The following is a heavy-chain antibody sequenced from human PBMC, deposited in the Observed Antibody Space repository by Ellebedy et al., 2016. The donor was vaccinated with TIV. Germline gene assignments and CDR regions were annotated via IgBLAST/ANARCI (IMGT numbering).Heavy chain of an antibody. CDR3: ARSIGVGYYDILTGYQDYGMDV. J-gene: IGHJ6*02. Sequence: GGSLRLSXAASGFTFSSYGMHWVRQAPGKGLEWVAVISYDGSNKYYADSVKGRFTISRDNSKNTLYLQMNSLRAEDTAVYYCARSIGVGYYDILTGYQDYGMDVWGQGTTVTVSS. V-gene: IGHV3-30*03. CDR1: GFTFSSYG. D-gene: IGHD3-9*01. CDR2: ISYDGSNK.